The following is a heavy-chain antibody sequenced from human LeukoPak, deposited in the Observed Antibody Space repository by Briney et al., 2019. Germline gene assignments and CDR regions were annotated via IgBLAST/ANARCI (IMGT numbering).Heavy chain of an antibody. D-gene: IGHD5-18*01. CDR2: IRYDGSNK. CDR1: GFTFSSYG. J-gene: IGHJ3*02. Sequence: GGSLRLSCAASGFTFSSYGMHWVRQAPGKGLEWVAFIRYDGSNKYYADSVKGRFTISRDNSKNTLYLQMNSLRAEDTAVYYCAKLMYGYSYARVGAFDIWGQGTMVTVSS. V-gene: IGHV3-30*02. CDR3: AKLMYGYSYARVGAFDI.